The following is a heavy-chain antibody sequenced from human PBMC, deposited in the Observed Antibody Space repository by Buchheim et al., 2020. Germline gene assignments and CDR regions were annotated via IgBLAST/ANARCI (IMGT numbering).Heavy chain of an antibody. CDR2: ISHDGSNK. V-gene: IGHV3-30*18. Sequence: QVQLVESGGGVVQPGRSLRLSCAASGFTFSSYGMHWVRQAPGKGLEWVAVISHDGSNKFSADSVKGRFTISRDNSKNTVYLQMSSLNPEDTAMYHCVKDSGHCSGGNCATGYFDYWGQGTL. CDR1: GFTFSSYG. J-gene: IGHJ4*02. D-gene: IGHD2-15*01. CDR3: VKDSGHCSGGNCATGYFDY.